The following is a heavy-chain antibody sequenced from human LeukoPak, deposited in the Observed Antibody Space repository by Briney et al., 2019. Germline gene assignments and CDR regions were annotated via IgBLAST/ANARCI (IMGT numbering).Heavy chain of an antibody. Sequence: SETLSLTCTVSGVSISSSNSYWGWIRQPPGKGLEWIGSIYYSGNTYYNASLKCQVSISIDTSKNQFSLRLTSVTAADTAVYYCARSGRAAAPPFDYWGQGTLVTVSS. CDR2: IYYSGNT. D-gene: IGHD6-13*01. V-gene: IGHV4-39*01. CDR1: GVSISSSNSY. CDR3: ARSGRAAAPPFDY. J-gene: IGHJ4*02.